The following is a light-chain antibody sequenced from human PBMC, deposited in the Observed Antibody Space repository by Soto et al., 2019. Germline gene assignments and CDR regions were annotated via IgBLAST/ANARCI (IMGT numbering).Light chain of an antibody. Sequence: QSVLTQPASVSGSPGQSITISCTATSSDVGGFSHVAWYQHHPGKAPKLIIYEVSNRPSGVSNRFSGSKSGNTASLIISGLQAEDEAYYYCTSYTSSSTLFGGGTQLTVL. CDR1: SSDVGGFSH. CDR2: EVS. CDR3: TSYTSSSTL. J-gene: IGLJ7*01. V-gene: IGLV2-14*01.